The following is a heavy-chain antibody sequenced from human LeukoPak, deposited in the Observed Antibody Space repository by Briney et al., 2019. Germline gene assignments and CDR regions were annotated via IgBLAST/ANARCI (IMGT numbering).Heavy chain of an antibody. D-gene: IGHD5-24*01. J-gene: IGHJ3*02. CDR2: IFTSGST. V-gene: IGHV4-4*07. CDR3: ARDRAGDGYNQGTHDAFDI. Sequence: SETLSLTCTVSGGSISSFYWSWIRQPAGKGLGWIGRIFTSGSTNYNPSLKSRVTMSVDTSKNQFSLKLSSVTAADTAVYYCARDRAGDGYNQGTHDAFDIWGQGTMVTVSS. CDR1: GGSISSFY.